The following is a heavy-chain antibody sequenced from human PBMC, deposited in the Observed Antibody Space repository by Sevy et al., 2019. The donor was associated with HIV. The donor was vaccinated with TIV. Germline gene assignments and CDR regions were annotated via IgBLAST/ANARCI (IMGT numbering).Heavy chain of an antibody. CDR2: IKQDGSEK. V-gene: IGHV3-7*03. Sequence: GGSLRLSCAASGFTFSSYWMSWVRQAPGKGLEWVANIKQDGSEKYYVDSVKGRFTISRDNAKNSLYLQMNSLRAEDTAVYYCARAGGRDFWSGYPHAFDIWGQGTMVTISS. CDR3: ARAGGRDFWSGYPHAFDI. D-gene: IGHD3-3*01. CDR1: GFTFSSYW. J-gene: IGHJ3*02.